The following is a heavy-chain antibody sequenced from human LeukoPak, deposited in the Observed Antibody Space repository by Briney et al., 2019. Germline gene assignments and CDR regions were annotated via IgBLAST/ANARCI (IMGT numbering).Heavy chain of an antibody. CDR1: GFTFSSYW. J-gene: IGHJ4*02. Sequence: GGSLRLSCAASGFTFSSYWMSWVRQAPGKGLEWVSVIYSGGSTYYADSVKGRFTISRDNSKNTLYLQMNSLRAEDTAVYYCARDSYGSGSRYFDYWGQGTLVTVSS. CDR3: ARDSYGSGSRYFDY. D-gene: IGHD3-10*01. V-gene: IGHV3-53*01. CDR2: IYSGGST.